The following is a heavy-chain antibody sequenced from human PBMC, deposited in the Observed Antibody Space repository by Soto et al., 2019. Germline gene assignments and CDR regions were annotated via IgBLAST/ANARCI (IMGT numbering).Heavy chain of an antibody. CDR1: GYTFTSYD. J-gene: IGHJ6*03. D-gene: IGHD3-22*01. CDR2: MNPNSGNT. V-gene: IGHV1-8*01. CDR3: ARGYYGDYYYYYMDV. Sequence: AXVKVSCKASGYTFTSYDIHWVRQATGQGLEWMGWMNPNSGNTGYAQKFQGRVTMTRNTSISTAYMELSSLRSEDTAVYYCARGYYGDYYYYYMDVWGKGTTVTVSS.